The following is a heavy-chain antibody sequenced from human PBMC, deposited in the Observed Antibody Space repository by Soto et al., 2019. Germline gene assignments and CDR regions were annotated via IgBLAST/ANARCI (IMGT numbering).Heavy chain of an antibody. CDR1: GYTFTSYG. Sequence: QVQLVQSGAEVKKPGASVKVSCKASGYTFTSYGISWVRQAPGQGLEWMGWISAYNGNTNYAQKLQGRVTMTTDTSTSTAYKDLRSLRSDDTAVYYGARDGTFRYSSGWIPFDYWGQGTLVTVSS. J-gene: IGHJ4*02. CDR3: ARDGTFRYSSGWIPFDY. D-gene: IGHD6-19*01. CDR2: ISAYNGNT. V-gene: IGHV1-18*04.